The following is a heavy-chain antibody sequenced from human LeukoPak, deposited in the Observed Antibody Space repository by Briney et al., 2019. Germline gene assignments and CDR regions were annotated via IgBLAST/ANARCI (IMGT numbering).Heavy chain of an antibody. D-gene: IGHD2-15*01. CDR1: GYSISSGYY. CDR2: IYHSGST. CDR3: ASYCSGGSCYLGYNWFDP. Sequence: PSETLSLTCAVSGYSISSGYYWGWIRLPPGKGLEWIGSIYHSGSTYYNPSLKSRVTISVDTSKNQFSLKLSSVTAADTAVYYCASYCSGGSCYLGYNWFDPWGQGTLVTVSS. V-gene: IGHV4-38-2*01. J-gene: IGHJ5*02.